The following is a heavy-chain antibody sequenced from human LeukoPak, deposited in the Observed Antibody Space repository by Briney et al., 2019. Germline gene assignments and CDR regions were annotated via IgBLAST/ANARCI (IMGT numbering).Heavy chain of an antibody. J-gene: IGHJ6*03. Sequence: GGSLRLSCAASGFTFSSYAMSWVRQAPGKGLEWVSTITGSGDTTYYADSVKGRFTISRDNSKNTLYVQMNSLRAEDTAVYYCARDTQQGYYYYMDVWGKGTTVTVSS. CDR3: ARDTQQGYYYYMDV. D-gene: IGHD6-13*01. CDR1: GFTFSSYA. V-gene: IGHV3-23*01. CDR2: ITGSGDTT.